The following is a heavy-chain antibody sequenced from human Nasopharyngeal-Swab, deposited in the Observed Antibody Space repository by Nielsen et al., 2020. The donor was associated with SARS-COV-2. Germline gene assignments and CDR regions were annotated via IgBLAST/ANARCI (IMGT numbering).Heavy chain of an antibody. Sequence: WIRQPPGKGLEWVSYISSSGSTIYYADSVKGRFTISRDNAKNPLYLQMNSLRAEDTAVYYCAREGDSSGYVDYWGQGTLVTVSS. D-gene: IGHD3-22*01. V-gene: IGHV3-11*04. CDR3: AREGDSSGYVDY. J-gene: IGHJ4*02. CDR2: ISSSGSTI.